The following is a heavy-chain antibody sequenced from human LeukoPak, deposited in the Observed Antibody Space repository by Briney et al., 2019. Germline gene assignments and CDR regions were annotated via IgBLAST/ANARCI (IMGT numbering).Heavy chain of an antibody. Sequence: GGSLRLSCAASGFTFSSYAMSWVRQAPGKGLEWVSSLSGGGGRTYYADSVKGRFTISRDNSRNTLYLQLSSLRAEDTAVYYCAKKDCSGGGCYPPSLDYWGQGTLVTVSS. V-gene: IGHV3-23*01. CDR3: AKKDCSGGGCYPPSLDY. CDR1: GFTFSSYA. J-gene: IGHJ4*02. D-gene: IGHD2-15*01. CDR2: LSGGGGRT.